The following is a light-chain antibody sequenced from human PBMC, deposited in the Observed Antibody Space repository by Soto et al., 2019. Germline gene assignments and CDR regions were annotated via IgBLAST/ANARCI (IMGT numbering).Light chain of an antibody. CDR3: AAWDDSLSGFV. CDR1: SSNIGRNF. CDR2: RND. V-gene: IGLV1-47*01. J-gene: IGLJ1*01. Sequence: QPVLTQPPSASGTPGQTVTISCSGSSSNIGRNFVFWYQQLPGTAPKLLIYRNDQRPSGVPDRFSGSKSGTSASLAISGLRSEDEADYYCAAWDDSLSGFVFGTGTKVTVL.